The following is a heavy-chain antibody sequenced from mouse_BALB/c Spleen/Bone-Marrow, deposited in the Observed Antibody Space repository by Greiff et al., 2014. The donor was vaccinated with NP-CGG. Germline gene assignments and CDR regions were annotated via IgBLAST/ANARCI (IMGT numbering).Heavy chain of an antibody. D-gene: IGHD2-1*01. CDR2: INPSNGGT. V-gene: IGHV1S81*02. CDR3: IYYGNPYAMDY. CDR1: GYTFTSYY. J-gene: IGHJ4*01. Sequence: VQLVEPGAELVKPGASVKLSCKASGYTFTSYYMYWVKQRPGHGLEWIGEINPSNGGTNFNEKFKSKATLTVDKSSSTAYMQLSSLTSEDSAVYYCIYYGNPYAMDYWGQGTSVTVSS.